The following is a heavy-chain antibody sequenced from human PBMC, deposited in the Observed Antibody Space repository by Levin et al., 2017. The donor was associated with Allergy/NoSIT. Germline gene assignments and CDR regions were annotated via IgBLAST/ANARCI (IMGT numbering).Heavy chain of an antibody. Sequence: KPSETLSLTCAVYGGSFSGYYWSWIRQPPGKGLEWIGEINHSGSTNYTPSLKSRVTISVDTSKNQFSLKLSSVTAADTAVYYCARGGWWLRYQSGYRAFDIWGQGTMVTVSS. J-gene: IGHJ3*02. CDR1: GGSFSGYY. CDR2: INHSGST. CDR3: ARGGWWLRYQSGYRAFDI. D-gene: IGHD5-12*01. V-gene: IGHV4-34*01.